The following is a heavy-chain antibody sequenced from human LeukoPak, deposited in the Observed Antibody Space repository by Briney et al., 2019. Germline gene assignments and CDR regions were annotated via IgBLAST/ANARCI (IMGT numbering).Heavy chain of an antibody. CDR1: GGSFSGYY. J-gene: IGHJ4*02. CDR3: ARGRGVTMTLFDY. D-gene: IGHD3-22*01. CDR2: INHSGST. Sequence: NPSDTQSLTCAVYGGSFSGYYWSWLRQPPGKGLVWMGEINHSGSTNYNPSLKSRVTISVDTSKHQFYLKLSSVTAADTAVYYCARGRGVTMTLFDYWGQGTLVTVSS. V-gene: IGHV4-34*01.